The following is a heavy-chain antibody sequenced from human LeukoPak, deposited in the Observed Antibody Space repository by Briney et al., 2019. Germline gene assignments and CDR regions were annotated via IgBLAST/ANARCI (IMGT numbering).Heavy chain of an antibody. Sequence: GGSLRLSCAASGFTFDDYAMHWVRQAPGKGLEWVSGISWSSGSIGYADSVKGRFTISRDNAKNSLYLQMNSLRAEDMALYYCAKATSRYQLLFHDAFDIWGQGTMVTVSS. CDR3: AKATSRYQLLFHDAFDI. D-gene: IGHD2-2*01. J-gene: IGHJ3*02. CDR2: ISWSSGSI. V-gene: IGHV3-9*03. CDR1: GFTFDDYA.